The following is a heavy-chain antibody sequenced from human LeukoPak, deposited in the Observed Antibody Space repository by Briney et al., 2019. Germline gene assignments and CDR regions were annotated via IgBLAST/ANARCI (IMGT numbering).Heavy chain of an antibody. D-gene: IGHD1-14*01. CDR3: TRDRSRAEDD. CDR1: GFTFSGHW. V-gene: IGHV3-7*01. J-gene: IGHJ4*02. Sequence: GGSLRLSCAASGFTFSGHWMSWVRQAPGKGLEWVANINQGGSDKYYVDSVKGRFTISRDNANNSLYLQVNSLRGEDTAVYYCTRDRSRAEDDWGQGTLVTVSS. CDR2: INQGGSDK.